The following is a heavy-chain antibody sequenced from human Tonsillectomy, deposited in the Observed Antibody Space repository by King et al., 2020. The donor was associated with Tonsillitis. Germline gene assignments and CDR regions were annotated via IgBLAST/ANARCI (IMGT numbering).Heavy chain of an antibody. V-gene: IGHV3-30*18. CDR3: AKEGEVVPAAIWGYYYYYMDV. J-gene: IGHJ6*03. D-gene: IGHD2-2*02. CDR1: GFTFSSYG. Sequence: VQLVESGGGVVQPGRSLRLSCAASGFTFSSYGMHWVRQAPGKGLEWGAVISYGGSNKYYADSVKGRFTISRDNSKNTLYLQVNSLRAEDTAVYFCAKEGEVVPAAIWGYYYYYMDVWGKGTTVTVSS. CDR2: ISYGGSNK.